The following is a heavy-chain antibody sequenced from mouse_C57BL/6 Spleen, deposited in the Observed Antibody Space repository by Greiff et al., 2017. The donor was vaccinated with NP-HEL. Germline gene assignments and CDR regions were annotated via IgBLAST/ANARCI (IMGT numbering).Heavy chain of an antibody. V-gene: IGHV5-15*01. D-gene: IGHD1-1*01. CDR3: ARHPPDYYGSSYNYAMDY. J-gene: IGHJ4*01. CDR1: GFTFSDYG. Sequence: EVKLVESGGGLVQPGGSLKLSCAASGFTFSDYGMAWVRQAPRKGPEWVAFISNLAYSIYYADTVTGRFTISRENAKNTLYLEMSSLRSEDTAMYYCARHPPDYYGSSYNYAMDYWGQGTSVTVSS. CDR2: ISNLAYSI.